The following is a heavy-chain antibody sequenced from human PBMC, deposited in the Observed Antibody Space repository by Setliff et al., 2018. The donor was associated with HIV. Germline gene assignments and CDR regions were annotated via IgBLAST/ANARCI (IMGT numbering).Heavy chain of an antibody. V-gene: IGHV4-4*08. Sequence: SETLSLTCTVSGDSSSNDYWTWVRQPPGKGLEWIGNIHTSGTTNYNPSLKSRVTISVDTSKNQLSLKLSSVTAADTAVYYCARDRPPSTVDMLGAFDRWGQGTMVTVSS. J-gene: IGHJ3*02. D-gene: IGHD4-17*01. CDR1: GDSSSNDY. CDR3: ARDRPPSTVDMLGAFDR. CDR2: IHTSGTT.